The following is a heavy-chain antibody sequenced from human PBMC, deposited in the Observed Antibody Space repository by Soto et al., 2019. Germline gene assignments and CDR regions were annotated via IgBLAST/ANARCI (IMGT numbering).Heavy chain of an antibody. V-gene: IGHV3-30-3*01. CDR3: ARDLGYYDSSGYSWYYYGMDV. D-gene: IGHD3-22*01. CDR1: GLTFSSYA. J-gene: IGHJ6*02. CDR2: ISYDGSNK. Sequence: TGGSLRFSCAASGLTFSSYAMHWVRQAPGKGLEWVAVISYDGSNKYYADSVKGRFTISRDNSKNTLYLQMNSLRAEDTAVYYCARDLGYYDSSGYSWYYYGMDVWGQGTTVTVSS.